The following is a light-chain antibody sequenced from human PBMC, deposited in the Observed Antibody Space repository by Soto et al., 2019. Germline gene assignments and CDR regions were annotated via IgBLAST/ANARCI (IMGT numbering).Light chain of an antibody. Sequence: EVVMTQSPATLSLSPGERATLSCRASQSVSSYLAWYQREPGQAPRLLIYDASNRAPGIPARFSGSGSGTDFTLTISSLEPEDFAVYYCQQRYNWPRVTFGGGTKVEIK. V-gene: IGKV3-11*01. CDR1: QSVSSY. J-gene: IGKJ4*01. CDR2: DAS. CDR3: QQRYNWPRVT.